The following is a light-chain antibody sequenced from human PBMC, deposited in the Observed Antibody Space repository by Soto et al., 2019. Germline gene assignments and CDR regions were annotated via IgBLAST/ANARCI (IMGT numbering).Light chain of an antibody. J-gene: IGKJ5*01. CDR3: QQYNYRPPA. V-gene: IGKV3-15*01. CDR1: QSVSGN. Sequence: EIVMTQSPATLSVSPGERAALSCRASQSVSGNLAWYQQTPGQAPRLLIYGASTRATGIPARFSGSGFGTEFTLTISSLMSEDFAVYYCQQYNYRPPAFGQGTRLEIK. CDR2: GAS.